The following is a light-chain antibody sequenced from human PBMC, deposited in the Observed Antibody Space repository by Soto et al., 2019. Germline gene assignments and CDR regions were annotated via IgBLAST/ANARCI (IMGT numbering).Light chain of an antibody. CDR1: ETIRNL. V-gene: IGKV3-11*01. CDR2: DAF. CDR3: QQRHNWPIT. J-gene: IGKJ5*01. Sequence: EIVLTQSPATLSLSPRERATLSCRASETIRNLLAWYQQRPCQAPRLLIYDAFSRAPGIPARFSGGGSGTDFTLTISSLEPEDFGVYYCQQRHNWPITFGQGTRLEIK.